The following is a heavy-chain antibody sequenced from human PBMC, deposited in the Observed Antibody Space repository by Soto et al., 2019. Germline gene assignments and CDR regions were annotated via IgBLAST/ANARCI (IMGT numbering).Heavy chain of an antibody. D-gene: IGHD6-13*01. CDR1: GFSLSNAGLC. Sequence: QVTVKESGPVLVKPTETLTLTCTVSGFSLSNAGLCVSWIRQPPGKALEWLAHIFSNDEKSYSTFLKSRLTISKDTSKSQVVLTMTNMDPVDTATYYCASTYSTSWYWFDPWGQGTLVTVSS. CDR2: IFSNDEK. CDR3: ASTYSTSWYWFDP. J-gene: IGHJ5*02. V-gene: IGHV2-26*04.